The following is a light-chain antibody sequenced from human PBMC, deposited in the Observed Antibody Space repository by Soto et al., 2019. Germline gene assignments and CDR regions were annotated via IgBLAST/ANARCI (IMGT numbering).Light chain of an antibody. CDR3: QQYGNSPLT. CDR2: GAS. CDR1: QSINSD. J-gene: IGKJ4*01. Sequence: EIVMTQSPATLSVSPGETTRLSCRASQSINSDVAWYQQKVGQTPRLLIHGASTRATGIAARFSGSGSGTDFTLTISRLEPEDFALYYCQQYGNSPLTFGGGTKVHIK. V-gene: IGKV3D-15*02.